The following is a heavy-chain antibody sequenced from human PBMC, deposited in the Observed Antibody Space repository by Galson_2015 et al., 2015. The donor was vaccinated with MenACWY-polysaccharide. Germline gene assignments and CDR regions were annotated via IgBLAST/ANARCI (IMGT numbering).Heavy chain of an antibody. V-gene: IGHV3-7*03. CDR2: IKQDGSEK. J-gene: IGHJ5*01. Sequence: SLRLSCAASGFTFSSHWMSWVRQAPGKGLESVANIKQDGSEKYYVDSVKGRFTISRDNAKNSLYLQMDSLRVEDTAVYYCAIQYDGGYVDDSWGHGTLVTVSS. D-gene: IGHD5-12*01. CDR3: AIQYDGGYVDDS. CDR1: GFTFSSHW.